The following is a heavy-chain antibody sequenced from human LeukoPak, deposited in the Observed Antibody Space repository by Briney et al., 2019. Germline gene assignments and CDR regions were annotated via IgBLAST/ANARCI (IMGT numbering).Heavy chain of an antibody. J-gene: IGHJ1*01. V-gene: IGHV3-21*01. CDR1: GFTFSSYN. CDR2: ISSSSSYI. Sequence: GGSLRLSCAASGFTFSSYNMNWVRQAPGKGLEWVSSISSSSSYIYYADSVKGRFTISRDNAKNSLHLQMNNLRAEDTAVYYCARGSGSYLFQRWGQGTLVAVSS. D-gene: IGHD1-26*01. CDR3: ARGSGSYLFQR.